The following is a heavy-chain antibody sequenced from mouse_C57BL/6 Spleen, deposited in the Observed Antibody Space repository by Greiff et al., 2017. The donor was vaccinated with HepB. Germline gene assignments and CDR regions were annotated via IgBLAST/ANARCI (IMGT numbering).Heavy chain of an antibody. CDR2: IYPRSGNT. V-gene: IGHV1-81*01. J-gene: IGHJ2*01. CDR3: ASYSNQGN. D-gene: IGHD2-5*01. Sequence: VQLQQSGAELARPGASVKLSCKASGYTFTSYGISWVKQRTGQGLEWIGEIYPRSGNTYYNEKFKGKATLTADKSSSTAYMELRSLTSEDSAVYFCASYSNQGNWGQGTTLTVSS. CDR1: GYTFTSYG.